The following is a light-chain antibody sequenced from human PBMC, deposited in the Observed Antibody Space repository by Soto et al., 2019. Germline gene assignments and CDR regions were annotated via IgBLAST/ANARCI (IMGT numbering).Light chain of an antibody. J-gene: IGKJ1*01. CDR3: QQYGGSTRT. V-gene: IGKV3-20*01. CDR2: GAS. Sequence: EIGMAQSPATLSVSPWEIATHSCRANQSVSSNLAWYQQKPGQAPRLLIYGASSRATGIPDRFRGSGSGTDFTLTISRLEPEDFAVYYCQQYGGSTRTFGQGTKV. CDR1: QSVSSN.